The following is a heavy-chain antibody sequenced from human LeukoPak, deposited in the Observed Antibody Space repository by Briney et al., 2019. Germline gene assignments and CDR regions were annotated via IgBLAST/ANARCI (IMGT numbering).Heavy chain of an antibody. Sequence: GGSLRLSCAASGFTFSSYSMNWVRQAPGKGLEWVSSISSSSSYIYYADSVKGRFTISRDNAKNSLYLQMNSLRAEDTAVYYCARDVESYYYYYMDVWGKGTTVTVSS. CDR3: ARDVESYYYYYMDV. CDR2: ISSSSSYI. D-gene: IGHD5-24*01. V-gene: IGHV3-21*01. J-gene: IGHJ6*03. CDR1: GFTFSSYS.